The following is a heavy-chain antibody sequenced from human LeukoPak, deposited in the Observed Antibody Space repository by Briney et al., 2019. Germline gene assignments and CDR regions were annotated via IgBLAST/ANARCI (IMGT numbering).Heavy chain of an antibody. D-gene: IGHD5-12*01. V-gene: IGHV3-9*01. CDR3: AINGGGDSGYGNFDY. CDR1: GFTFDDYA. J-gene: IGHJ4*02. Sequence: GRSLGLSCAVSGFTFDDYAMHWVRQVPGKGLEWVSGINWNSDSIGYADSVKGRFTTSRDNAKNSLYLQMNSLRAEDTAFYYCAINGGGDSGYGNFDYWGQGTLVTVSS. CDR2: INWNSDSI.